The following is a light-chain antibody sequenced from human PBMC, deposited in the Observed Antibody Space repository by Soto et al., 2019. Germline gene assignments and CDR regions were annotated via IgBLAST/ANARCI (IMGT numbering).Light chain of an antibody. CDR3: CSYAGDTTLFV. CDR1: SSDVGSYYH. Sequence: QSALTQPASMSGSPGQSITISCTGTSSDVGSYYHVSWFQQHPGKAPKLIIYEVNKRPSGVSDRFSGSKSGNTASLTISGLQAAEEADYYCCSYAGDTTLFVFGTGTKLTVL. V-gene: IGLV2-23*02. CDR2: EVN. J-gene: IGLJ1*01.